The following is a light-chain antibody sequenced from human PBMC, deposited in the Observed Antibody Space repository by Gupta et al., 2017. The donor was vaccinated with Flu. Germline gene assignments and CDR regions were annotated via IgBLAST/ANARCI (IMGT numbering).Light chain of an antibody. CDR2: LEGSGSY. J-gene: IGLJ3*02. CDR3: ETWDSNTRV. V-gene: IGLV4-60*03. CDR1: NGHSSYI. Sequence: VKLTCTLSNGHSSYIIAWHQQQPGKAPRYLMKLEGSGSYNKGSGVPDRFSGSSSGADRYLTISNLQSEDEADYYCETWDSNTRVFGGGTKLTVL.